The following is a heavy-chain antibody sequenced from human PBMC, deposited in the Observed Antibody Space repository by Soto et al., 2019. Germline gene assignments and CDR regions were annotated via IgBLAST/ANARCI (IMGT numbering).Heavy chain of an antibody. CDR3: ARTVYGDWNNWNRVDYYYYMDV. D-gene: IGHD1-20*01. V-gene: IGHV3-66*01. Sequence: GGSLRLSCAASGFTVSSNYMSWVRQAPGKGLEWVSVIYSGGSTYYADSVKGRFTISRDNSKNTLYLQMNSLRAEDTAVYYCARTVYGDWNNWNRVDYYYYMDVWGKGTTVTVSS. CDR2: IYSGGST. J-gene: IGHJ6*03. CDR1: GFTVSSNY.